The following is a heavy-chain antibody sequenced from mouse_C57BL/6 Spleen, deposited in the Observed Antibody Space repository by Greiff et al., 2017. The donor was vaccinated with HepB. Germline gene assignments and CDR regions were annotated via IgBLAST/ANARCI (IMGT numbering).Heavy chain of an antibody. CDR2: IDPENGDT. Sequence: VTLKVSGAELVRPGASVKLSCTASGFNIKDDYMHWVKQRPEQGLEWIGWIDPENGDTEYASKFQGKATITADTSSNTAYLQLSSLTSEDTAVYYCTTAVVALRGFDVWGTGTTVTVSS. D-gene: IGHD1-1*01. CDR3: TTAVVALRGFDV. V-gene: IGHV14-4*01. CDR1: GFNIKDDY. J-gene: IGHJ1*03.